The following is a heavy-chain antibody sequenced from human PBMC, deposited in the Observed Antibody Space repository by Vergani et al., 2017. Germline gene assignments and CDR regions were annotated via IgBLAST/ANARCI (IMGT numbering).Heavy chain of an antibody. V-gene: IGHV4-59*01. CDR3: ARQGDTAMGDAFDI. Sequence: QVQLQESGPGLVKPSETLSLTCTVAGGSISSYYWSWIRQPPGKGLEWIGYSYYSGSTNYNPSLKSRVTISVDTSKNQFTLKLSSVTAADTAVYYCARQGDTAMGDAFDIWGQGTMVTVSS. CDR1: GGSISSYY. D-gene: IGHD5-18*01. CDR2: SYYSGST. J-gene: IGHJ3*02.